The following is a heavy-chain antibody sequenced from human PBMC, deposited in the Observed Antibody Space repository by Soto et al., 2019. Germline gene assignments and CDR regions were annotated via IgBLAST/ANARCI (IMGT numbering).Heavy chain of an antibody. CDR3: ARDQSSRGSGSYYASDAFDI. Sequence: PGVPHRDRCAVSGGTIVDHGGHRVRQTKRKGLEWVSSISSSSSYIHYADSVKGRFTISRDNAKNSLYLQMNSLRAEDTAVYYCARDQSSRGSGSYYASDAFDIWGQGTMVTVSS. CDR1: GGTIVDHG. V-gene: IGHV3-21*01. D-gene: IGHD3-10*01. CDR2: ISSSSSYI. J-gene: IGHJ3*02.